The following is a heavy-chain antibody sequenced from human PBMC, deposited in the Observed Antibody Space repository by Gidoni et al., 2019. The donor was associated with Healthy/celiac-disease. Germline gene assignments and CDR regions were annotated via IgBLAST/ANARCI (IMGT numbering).Heavy chain of an antibody. CDR1: GFTFSDYY. CDR2: IRSSGSTI. Sequence: QVQLVESGGGLVKPGGSLRLSCAASGFTFSDYYMSWIRQAPGKGLEWVSYIRSSGSTIYYADSGKGRFTISRDNAKNSLYLQMNSLRAEDTAVYYCARALGAVADPEPTYGMDVWGQGTTVTVSS. CDR3: ARALGAVADPEPTYGMDV. J-gene: IGHJ6*02. D-gene: IGHD6-19*01. V-gene: IGHV3-11*01.